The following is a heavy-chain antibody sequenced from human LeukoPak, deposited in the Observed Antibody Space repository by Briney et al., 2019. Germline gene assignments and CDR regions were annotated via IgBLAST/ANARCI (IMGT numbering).Heavy chain of an antibody. D-gene: IGHD6-19*01. CDR2: IIPIFGTA. Sequence: ASVKVSCKASGGTFSSYAISWVRQAPGQGLEWMGGIIPIFGTANYAQKFQGRVTITADESTSTAYMELSSLRSEDTAVYYCARAGGHSSGWDHTGHYYYYGMDVWGQGTTVTVSS. J-gene: IGHJ6*02. CDR3: ARAGGHSSGWDHTGHYYYYGMDV. CDR1: GGTFSSYA. V-gene: IGHV1-69*13.